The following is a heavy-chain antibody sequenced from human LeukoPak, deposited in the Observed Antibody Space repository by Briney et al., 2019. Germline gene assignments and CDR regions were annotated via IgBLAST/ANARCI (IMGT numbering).Heavy chain of an antibody. V-gene: IGHV3-7*01. CDR2: IKQDGSEK. D-gene: IGHD1-26*01. Sequence: PGGSLRLSCAASGFTFSSYAMSWVRQAPGKGLEWVANIKQDGSEKYYVDSVKGRFTISRDNAKNSLYLQMNSLRAEDTAVYYCAEGFTGSYSFDYWGQGTLVTVSS. J-gene: IGHJ4*02. CDR3: AEGFTGSYSFDY. CDR1: GFTFSSYA.